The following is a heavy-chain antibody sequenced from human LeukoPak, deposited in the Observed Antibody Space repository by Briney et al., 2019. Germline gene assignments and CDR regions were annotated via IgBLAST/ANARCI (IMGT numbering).Heavy chain of an antibody. CDR3: ATLGGGSTVVFTS. Sequence: PSETLSLTCTVSGGSISYDYWSWIRQSPGKRLEWIGYIHYSGATNYSPSLKSRVTVSVDTSKNQFSLKLSSVTAADTALYYGATLGGGSTVVFTSGGQGALVTVSS. V-gene: IGHV4-59*08. CDR2: IHYSGAT. J-gene: IGHJ1*01. CDR1: GGSISYDY. D-gene: IGHD3-16*01.